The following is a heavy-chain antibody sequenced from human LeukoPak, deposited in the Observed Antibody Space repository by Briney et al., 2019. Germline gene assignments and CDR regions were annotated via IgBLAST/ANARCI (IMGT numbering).Heavy chain of an antibody. CDR1: GFTFSSYS. D-gene: IGHD6-13*01. J-gene: IGHJ4*02. Sequence: PGGSLRLSCAASGFTFSSYSMNWVRQAPGKGLEWVSYISSSSSTIYYADSVKGRFTISRDNSKNTLYLQMNSLRAEDTAVYYCAKRHYRAAAVTGSFDYWGQGTLVTVSS. CDR2: ISSSSSTI. V-gene: IGHV3-48*01. CDR3: AKRHYRAAAVTGSFDY.